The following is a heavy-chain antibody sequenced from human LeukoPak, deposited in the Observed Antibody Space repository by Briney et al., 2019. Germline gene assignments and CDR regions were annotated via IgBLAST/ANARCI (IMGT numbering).Heavy chain of an antibody. J-gene: IGHJ4*02. CDR3: ASRRPFDY. CDR1: GFTFSGYR. V-gene: IGHV3-7*01. Sequence: GGSLRLSCAASGFTFSGYRTNWVRQAPGKGLEWVAYIKQDGSEKYYVDSVKGRFTISRDNAKNSLYLQMNSLGAEDTAVYYCASRRPFDYWGQGTLVTVSS. CDR2: IKQDGSEK.